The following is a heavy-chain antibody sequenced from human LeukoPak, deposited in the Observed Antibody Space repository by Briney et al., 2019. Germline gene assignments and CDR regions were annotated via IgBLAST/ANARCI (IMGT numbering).Heavy chain of an antibody. CDR3: ATRLGAIDYYDSSGYPRQPQY. V-gene: IGHV1-24*01. CDR1: RYTLTELS. J-gene: IGHJ4*02. D-gene: IGHD3-22*01. Sequence: GASVKVSCKVSRYTLTELSMHWVRQAPGKGLEWMGGFDPEDGETIYAQKFQGRVTMTEDTPTDTAYMELSSLRSEDTAVYYCATRLGAIDYYDSSGYPRQPQYWGQGTQVTVSS. CDR2: FDPEDGET.